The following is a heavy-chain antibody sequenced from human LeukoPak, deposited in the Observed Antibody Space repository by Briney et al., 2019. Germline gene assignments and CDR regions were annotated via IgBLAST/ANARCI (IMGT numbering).Heavy chain of an antibody. CDR1: GGSISSSGYY. D-gene: IGHD3-22*01. Sequence: PSETLSLTCTVSGGSISSSGYYWGWIRQPPGKGLEWIGSMYYSGSTYYNPSLKSRVTISVDTSKNQFSLKLSSVTAADTAVYYCARKGITMSPARKKQAAKGIWGFDPWGQGTLVTVSS. CDR3: ARKGITMSPARKKQAAKGIWGFDP. CDR2: MYYSGST. V-gene: IGHV4-39*07. J-gene: IGHJ5*02.